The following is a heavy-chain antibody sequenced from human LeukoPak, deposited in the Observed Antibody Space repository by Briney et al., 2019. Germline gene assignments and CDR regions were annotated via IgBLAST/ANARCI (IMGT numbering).Heavy chain of an antibody. D-gene: IGHD6-13*01. J-gene: IGHJ3*02. Sequence: SGPTLAKPPQTLTLPCTFSGFSLSTSGVGVGWIRQPPGKALEWLALIYWDDDNRYSPSLKSRLTITKDTSKNQVVLTMTNMDPVDTATYYCAYSRIATTGGAFDIWGQGTMVTVSS. V-gene: IGHV2-5*02. CDR3: AYSRIATTGGAFDI. CDR2: IYWDDDN. CDR1: GFSLSTSGVG.